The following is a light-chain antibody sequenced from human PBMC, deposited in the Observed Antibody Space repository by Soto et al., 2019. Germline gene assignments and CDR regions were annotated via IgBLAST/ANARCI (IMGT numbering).Light chain of an antibody. CDR1: QDISNF. J-gene: IGKJ3*01. V-gene: IGKV1-33*01. Sequence: DIQMTQSPSSLSASVGDRVTITCQASQDISNFLNCYQQKPGTAPKLLIYDASNLETGVPSRFSGSGSGTDFTFTISSLQPEDIATYYCQQYDNLPPFTFGPGTKVDIK. CDR3: QQYDNLPPFT. CDR2: DAS.